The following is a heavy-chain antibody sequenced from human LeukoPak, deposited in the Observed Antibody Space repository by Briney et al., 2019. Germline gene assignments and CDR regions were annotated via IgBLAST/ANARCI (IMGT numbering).Heavy chain of an antibody. V-gene: IGHV5-51*01. CDR3: ARRWDYYDSSGYYTVGAFDI. Sequence: GESLKISCKGPGYSFTSYWIGWVRQMPGKGLEWMGIIYPGDSDTRYSPSFQGQVTISADKSISTAYLQWSSLKASDTAMYYCARRWDYYDSSGYYTVGAFDIWGQGTMVTVSS. J-gene: IGHJ3*02. D-gene: IGHD3-22*01. CDR2: IYPGDSDT. CDR1: GYSFTSYW.